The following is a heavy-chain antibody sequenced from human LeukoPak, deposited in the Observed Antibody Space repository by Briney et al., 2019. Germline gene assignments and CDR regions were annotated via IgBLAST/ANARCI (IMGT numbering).Heavy chain of an antibody. CDR3: AKDPYYDSSGYYSH. V-gene: IGHV3-9*01. CDR2: ISWNSGSI. D-gene: IGHD3-22*01. Sequence: GGSLRLSCAASGFTFDDYAMHWVRQGPGKGLEWVPGISWNSGSIGYADSVKGRFTISRDNAKNSLYLQMNSLRAEDTALYYCAKDPYYDSSGYYSHWGQGTLVTVSS. CDR1: GFTFDDYA. J-gene: IGHJ4*02.